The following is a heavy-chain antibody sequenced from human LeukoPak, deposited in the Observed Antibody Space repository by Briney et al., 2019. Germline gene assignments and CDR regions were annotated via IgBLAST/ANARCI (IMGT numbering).Heavy chain of an antibody. V-gene: IGHV4-59*01. D-gene: IGHD6-19*01. Sequence: SETLSLTCTVSGGSISSYYRSWIRQPPGKGLEWIGYIYYSGSTNYNPSLKSRATISVDTSKNQFSLRLSSVTAADTAVYYCARDSQVAGTDYWGQGTLVTVSS. CDR1: GGSISSYY. J-gene: IGHJ4*02. CDR2: IYYSGST. CDR3: ARDSQVAGTDY.